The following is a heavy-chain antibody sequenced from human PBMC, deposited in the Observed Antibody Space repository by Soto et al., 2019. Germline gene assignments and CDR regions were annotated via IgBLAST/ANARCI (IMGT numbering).Heavy chain of an antibody. CDR2: LYYSGST. D-gene: IGHD1-26*01. V-gene: IGHV4-59*08. CDR3: ARLVGATTRYYYYGMDV. J-gene: IGHJ6*02. Sequence: KPSETLSLTCTVSGGSISSYYWSWIRQPPGKGLEWIGYLYYSGSTNYNPSLKSRVTISVDTSKNQFSLKLSSVTAADTAVYYCARLVGATTRYYYYGMDVWGQGTTVTVSS. CDR1: GGSISSYY.